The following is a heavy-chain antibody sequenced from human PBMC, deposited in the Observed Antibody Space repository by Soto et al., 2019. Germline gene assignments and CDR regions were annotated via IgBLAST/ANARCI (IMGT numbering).Heavy chain of an antibody. Sequence: SETLSLTCAVCGYSLSSGYDWGWISQPPGKGLEWIATSYDSGSTHYNPSLKSRVTISLDTSKKQLSLKLSSVTAAYTAVYYCARVPGYWGQGTLVTVSS. V-gene: IGHV4-38-2*01. CDR2: SYDSGST. J-gene: IGHJ4*02. CDR3: ARVPGY. CDR1: GYSLSSGYD.